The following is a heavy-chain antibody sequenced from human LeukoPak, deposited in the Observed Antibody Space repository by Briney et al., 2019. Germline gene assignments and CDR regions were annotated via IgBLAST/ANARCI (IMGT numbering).Heavy chain of an antibody. Sequence: QTGGSLRLSCAASGFTFGSYAMSWVRQAPGKGLEWVSAISGSGGSTYYADPVKGRFTISRDNSKNTLYLQMNSLRAEDTAVYYCAKSPSSGYYFGYFQHWGQGTLVTVSS. D-gene: IGHD3-22*01. CDR2: ISGSGGST. CDR1: GFTFGSYA. CDR3: AKSPSSGYYFGYFQH. J-gene: IGHJ1*01. V-gene: IGHV3-23*01.